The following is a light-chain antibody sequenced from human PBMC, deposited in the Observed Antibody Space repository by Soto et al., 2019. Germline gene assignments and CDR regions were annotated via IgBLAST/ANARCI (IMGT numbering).Light chain of an antibody. Sequence: QSVLTQPPSVSGAPGQRVTISCTGSSSNIGAGYDVHWYQQLPGTAPKLLIYGNSNRPSGVPDRFSGSKSGTSASLAITGLRAEDEADYYRQSYDSSLSGWVFGGGTKL. CDR1: SSNIGAGYD. J-gene: IGLJ3*02. V-gene: IGLV1-40*01. CDR3: QSYDSSLSGWV. CDR2: GNS.